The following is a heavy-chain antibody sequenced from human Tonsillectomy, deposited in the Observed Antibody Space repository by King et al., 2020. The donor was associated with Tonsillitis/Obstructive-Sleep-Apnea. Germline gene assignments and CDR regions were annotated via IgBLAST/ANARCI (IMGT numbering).Heavy chain of an antibody. CDR2: ISHDGSNK. CDR3: ARDPLQWDLLTDFDY. D-gene: IGHD3-10*01. Sequence: QLVQSGGGVVQPGRSLRLSCAASGFTFSTYAVHWVRQAPDKGLEWVALISHDGSNKYYADSVKGRFTLSRDNSKNTLYLQMNSLRAEDTAVYYCARDPLQWDLLTDFDYWGQGTLVTVSS. V-gene: IGHV3-30*04. CDR1: GFTFSTYA. J-gene: IGHJ4*02.